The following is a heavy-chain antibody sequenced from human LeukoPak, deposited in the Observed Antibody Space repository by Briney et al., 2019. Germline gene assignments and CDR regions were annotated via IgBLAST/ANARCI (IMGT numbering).Heavy chain of an antibody. CDR1: GGSISSYY. D-gene: IGHD5-12*01. CDR2: IYYSGST. V-gene: IGHV4-59*01. Sequence: SETLSLTCTVSGGSISSYYWSWIRQPPGKGLEWIGYIYYSGSTNYNPSLKSRVTISVDTSRNQFSLKLSSVTAADTAVYYCARDSGYLAEYFQHWGQGTLVTVSS. J-gene: IGHJ1*01. CDR3: ARDSGYLAEYFQH.